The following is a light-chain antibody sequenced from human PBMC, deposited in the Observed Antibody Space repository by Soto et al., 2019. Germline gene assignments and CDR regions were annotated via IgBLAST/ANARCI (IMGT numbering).Light chain of an antibody. Sequence: QSALTQPASGSGSPGQSITISCTGTSSDVGGLNYVSWYQQHPGKAPKLMIYEVSNRPSGVSPRFSGSKSGNTACLTISGLQAEDEADYYCSSYPSISTLEYVFGTGTKLTVL. V-gene: IGLV2-14*01. CDR1: SSDVGGLNY. J-gene: IGLJ1*01. CDR3: SSYPSISTLEYV. CDR2: EVS.